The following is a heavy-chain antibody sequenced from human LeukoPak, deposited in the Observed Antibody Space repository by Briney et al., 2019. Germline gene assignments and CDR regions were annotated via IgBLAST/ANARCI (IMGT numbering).Heavy chain of an antibody. CDR1: GFTFSSYG. CDR2: IRYDGSNK. V-gene: IGHV3-30*02. CDR3: AKDRGSGSYLTLYYFDY. Sequence: GGSLRLSCAASGFTFSSYGMHWVRQAPGKGLEWVAFIRYDGSNKYYADSVKGRFTISRDNAKNSLYLQMNSLRAEDTALYYCAKDRGSGSYLTLYYFDYWGQGTLVTVSS. J-gene: IGHJ4*02. D-gene: IGHD3-10*01.